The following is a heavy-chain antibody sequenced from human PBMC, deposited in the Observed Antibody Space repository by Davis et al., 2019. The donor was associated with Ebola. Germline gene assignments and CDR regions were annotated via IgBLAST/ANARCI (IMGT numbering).Heavy chain of an antibody. CDR2: ISGSGGST. CDR3: AKSGLSFGVVKYHYGMDV. D-gene: IGHD3-3*01. CDR1: GFTFSSYA. V-gene: IGHV3-23*01. J-gene: IGHJ6*04. Sequence: GESLTISCAASGFTFSSYAMSWVRQAPGKGLEWVSAISGSGGSTYYADSVKGRFTISRDNSKNTLYLQMNSLRAEDTAVYYCAKSGLSFGVVKYHYGMDVWGKGTTVTVSS.